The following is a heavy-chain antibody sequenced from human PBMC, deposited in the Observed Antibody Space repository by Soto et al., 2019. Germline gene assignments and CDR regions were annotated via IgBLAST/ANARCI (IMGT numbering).Heavy chain of an antibody. CDR1: GGDFRNYA. CDR3: ASSYGTSWYGDY. Sequence: QVQLVQSGSEVKRPGSSVKVSCKASGGDFRNYALTWVRQAPGQGLEWMGGFIPMSGTPKYAQKFQGRVTITSDTSTTTAYMELTSLSYDDTAVYYCASSYGTSWYGDYWGQGTLVTVS. CDR2: FIPMSGTP. D-gene: IGHD6-13*01. J-gene: IGHJ4*02. V-gene: IGHV1-69*06.